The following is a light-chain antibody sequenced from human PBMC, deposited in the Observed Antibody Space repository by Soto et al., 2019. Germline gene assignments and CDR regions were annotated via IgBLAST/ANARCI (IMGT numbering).Light chain of an antibody. V-gene: IGKV3-11*01. J-gene: IGKJ1*01. CDR2: DAS. CDR3: QQRSNWPQT. CDR1: QSFRSSY. Sequence: EIVLTQSPGTLSLSPGERATLSCRASQSFRSSYLAWYQQKPGQAPRLLTYDASNRATGIPARFSGSGSGTDFTLTISSLEPEDFAVYYCQQRSNWPQTFGQGTKVDIK.